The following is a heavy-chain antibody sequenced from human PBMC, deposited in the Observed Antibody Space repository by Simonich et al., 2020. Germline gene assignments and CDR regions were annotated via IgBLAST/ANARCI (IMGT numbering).Heavy chain of an antibody. CDR2: IDRGCST. CDR1: GFTVSSNY. J-gene: IGHJ4*02. CDR3: ARWTATGYYFDY. V-gene: IGHV3-53*01. D-gene: IGHD1-1*01. Sequence: EVQLVESGGGLIQPGGSLRLSCAASGFTVSSNYMSWVLQAPGKGLEWGSVIDRGCSTYYADSVKGRFTISRDNSKNTLYLQINSLRAEDTAVYYCARWTATGYYFDYWGQGTLVTVSS.